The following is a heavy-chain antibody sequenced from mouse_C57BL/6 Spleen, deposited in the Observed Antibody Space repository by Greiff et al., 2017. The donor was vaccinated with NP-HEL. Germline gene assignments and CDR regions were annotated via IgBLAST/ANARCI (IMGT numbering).Heavy chain of an antibody. CDR2: IHPNSGST. Sequence: QVQLQQPGAELVKPGASVKLSCKASGYTFTSYWMHWVKQRPGQGLEWIGMIHPNSGSTNYNEKFKGKATLTVEKSSSTVYLELSRLTSDDSAVYYCARRDYGSVFAYWGQGTLVTVSA. J-gene: IGHJ3*01. D-gene: IGHD1-1*01. V-gene: IGHV1-64*01. CDR3: ARRDYGSVFAY. CDR1: GYTFTSYW.